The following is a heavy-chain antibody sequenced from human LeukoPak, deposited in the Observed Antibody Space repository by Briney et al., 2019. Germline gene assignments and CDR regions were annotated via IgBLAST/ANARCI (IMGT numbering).Heavy chain of an antibody. Sequence: GRSLRLSCAASGFAFSSYGMHWVRQAPGKGLEWVAVISYDGSNKYYADSVKGRFTISRDNSKNTLYLQMDSLRAEDTAVYYCAREFTIFGVVIQRYDAFDIWGQGTMVTVSS. D-gene: IGHD3-3*01. J-gene: IGHJ3*02. CDR1: GFAFSSYG. V-gene: IGHV3-30*03. CDR2: ISYDGSNK. CDR3: AREFTIFGVVIQRYDAFDI.